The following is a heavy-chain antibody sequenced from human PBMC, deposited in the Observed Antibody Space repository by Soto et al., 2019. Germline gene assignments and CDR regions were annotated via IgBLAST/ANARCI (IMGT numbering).Heavy chain of an antibody. Sequence: SETLSLTCTVSGGSISSYYWSWIRQPPGKGLEWIGYIYYSGSTNYNPSLKSRVTISVDTSKNQFSLKLSSVTAADTAVYYCARVKGYCGYDWEYYFDYWGQGTLVTVSS. D-gene: IGHD5-12*01. CDR3: ARVKGYCGYDWEYYFDY. CDR2: IYYSGST. CDR1: GGSISSYY. V-gene: IGHV4-59*01. J-gene: IGHJ4*02.